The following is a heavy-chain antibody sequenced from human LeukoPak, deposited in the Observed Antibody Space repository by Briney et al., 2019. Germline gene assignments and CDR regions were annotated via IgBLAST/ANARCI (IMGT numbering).Heavy chain of an antibody. CDR1: GYSFTGYY. CDR2: SNTHNGKT. V-gene: IGHV1-18*04. D-gene: IGHD3-22*01. Sequence: ASVKVSCKASGYSFTGYYMHWVRQAPGQGLEWVGWSNTHNGKTNYAQKLLGRVTMTTDTSRSTAYMELRSLTSDDTAVYYCAREWGSAPSYDSSGYPPDYWGQGSLVTVSS. J-gene: IGHJ4*02. CDR3: AREWGSAPSYDSSGYPPDY.